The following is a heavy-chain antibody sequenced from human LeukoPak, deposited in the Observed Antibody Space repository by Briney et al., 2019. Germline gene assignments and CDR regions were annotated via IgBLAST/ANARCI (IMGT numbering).Heavy chain of an antibody. Sequence: GGSLRLSCAASGFTFDDYAMHWVRQAPGKGLQWVSGISWNSGSIGYADSVKGRFTISRDNAKNSLYLHMNSMRPEDTALYYCAKASDILTGYYTQFDYWGQGTLVTVSS. CDR1: GFTFDDYA. J-gene: IGHJ4*02. CDR2: ISWNSGSI. D-gene: IGHD3-9*01. CDR3: AKASDILTGYYTQFDY. V-gene: IGHV3-9*01.